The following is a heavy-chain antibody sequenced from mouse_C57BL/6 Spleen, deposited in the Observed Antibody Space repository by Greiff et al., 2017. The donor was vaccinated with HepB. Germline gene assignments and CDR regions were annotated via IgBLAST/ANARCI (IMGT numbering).Heavy chain of an antibody. J-gene: IGHJ2*01. D-gene: IGHD4-1*01. CDR1: GYTFTDYN. CDR3: ARRERWDDYFDY. Sequence: EVQLQQSGPELVKPGASVKMSCKASGYTFTDYNMHWVKQSHGKSLEWIGYINPNNGGTSYNQKFKGKATLTVNKSSSTAYMELRSLTSEDSAVYYCARRERWDDYFDYWGQGTTLTVSS. V-gene: IGHV1-22*01. CDR2: INPNNGGT.